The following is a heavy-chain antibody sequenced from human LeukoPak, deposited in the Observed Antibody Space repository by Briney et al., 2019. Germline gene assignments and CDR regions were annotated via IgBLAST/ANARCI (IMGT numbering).Heavy chain of an antibody. V-gene: IGHV4-4*07. D-gene: IGHD3-22*01. CDR3: ARERRGYYDSSGYDAFDI. CDR2: IYTSGST. J-gene: IGHJ3*02. CDR1: GDSMSGYY. Sequence: PSETLSLTCTVYGDSMSGYYWSWIRQPPGKGLEWIGRIYTSGSTNYNPSLKSRVTMSVDTSKNQFSLKLSSVTAADTAVYYCARERRGYYDSSGYDAFDIWGQGTMVTVSS.